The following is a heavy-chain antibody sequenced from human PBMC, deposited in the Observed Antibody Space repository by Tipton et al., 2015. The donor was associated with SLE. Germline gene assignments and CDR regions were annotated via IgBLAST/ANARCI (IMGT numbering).Heavy chain of an antibody. CDR1: GGSFSGYY. J-gene: IGHJ5*02. CDR2: INHSGST. D-gene: IGHD2-15*01. CDR3: ARNPTSYCSGGSCYSPWVDP. Sequence: TLSLTCAVYGGSFSGYYWSWIRQPPGKGLEWIGEINHSGSTNYNPSLKSRVTISVDTSKNKFSLNLSSVTAADTAVYYCARNPTSYCSGGSCYSPWVDPWGQGTLVTVSS. V-gene: IGHV4-34*01.